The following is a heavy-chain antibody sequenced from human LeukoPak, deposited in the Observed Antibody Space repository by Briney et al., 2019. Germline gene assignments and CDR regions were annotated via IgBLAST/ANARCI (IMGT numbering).Heavy chain of an antibody. V-gene: IGHV3-30-3*01. CDR1: GFTFSSYT. CDR3: ARDYCSSTSCYTFSDAFDI. Sequence: PGGSLRLSCAASGFTFSSYTMSWVRQAPGKGLEWVAVISYDGSNKYYADSVKGRFTISRDNSKNTLYLQMNSLRAEDTAVYYCARDYCSSTSCYTFSDAFDIWGQGTMVTVSS. D-gene: IGHD2-2*02. CDR2: ISYDGSNK. J-gene: IGHJ3*02.